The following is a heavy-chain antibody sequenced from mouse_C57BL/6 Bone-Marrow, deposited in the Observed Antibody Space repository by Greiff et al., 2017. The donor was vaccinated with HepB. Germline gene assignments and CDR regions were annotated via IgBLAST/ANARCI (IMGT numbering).Heavy chain of an antibody. CDR1: GFTFSDFY. J-gene: IGHJ4*01. Sequence: EVKVVESGGGLVQSGRSLRLSCATSGFTFSDFYMEWVRQAPGKGLEWIAASRNKANDYTTEYSASVKGRFIVSRDTYQSILYLQMNDLRAEDTAIYYCARDNYDGRFYAMDYWGQGTSVTVSS. CDR2: SRNKANDYTT. V-gene: IGHV7-1*01. CDR3: ARDNYDGRFYAMDY. D-gene: IGHD2-4*01.